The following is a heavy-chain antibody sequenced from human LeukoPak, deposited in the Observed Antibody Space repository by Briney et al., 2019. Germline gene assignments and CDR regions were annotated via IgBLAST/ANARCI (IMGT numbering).Heavy chain of an antibody. CDR3: ARGDDYGDPRLYYYGMDV. J-gene: IGHJ6*02. CDR2: INPSGGST. V-gene: IGHV1-46*01. CDR1: GYTFTSYY. Sequence: ASVKVSCNASGYTFTSYYMHWVRQAPGQGLEWMGIINPSGGSTTYAQKFQGRVIMTRDTSTSTVYMELRSLRSEDTAVYYCARGDDYGDPRLYYYGMDVWGQGTTVTVSS. D-gene: IGHD4-17*01.